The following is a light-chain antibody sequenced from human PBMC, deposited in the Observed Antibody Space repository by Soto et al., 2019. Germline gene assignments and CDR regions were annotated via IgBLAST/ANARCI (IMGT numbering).Light chain of an antibody. CDR2: DAS. CDR3: QHYHGWVKA. V-gene: IGKV3-15*01. Sequence: EIVMTQSPATLSVSPGGTATLSCRASQGLGDRLAWSQQKPGQPPRLLSYDASTRATGVPDRFSGSESETEFTLTITSLQSEDFAVYYCQHYHGWVKAFGQGTKLEIK. CDR1: QGLGDR. J-gene: IGKJ2*01.